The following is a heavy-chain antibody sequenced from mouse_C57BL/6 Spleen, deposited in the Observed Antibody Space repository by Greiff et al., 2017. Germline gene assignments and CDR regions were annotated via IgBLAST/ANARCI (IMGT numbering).Heavy chain of an antibody. J-gene: IGHJ2*01. D-gene: IGHD1-3*01. CDR1: GYTFTSYW. V-gene: IGHV1-72*01. Sequence: QVQLQQPGAELVKPGASVKLSCKASGYTFTSYWMHWVQQRPGRGLELIGRIDPNSGGTKYNEKFKSKATLTVDKPASTAYMQLSSLTSDDSAVYYCASNYYFDYWGQGTTLTVSS. CDR3: ASNYYFDY. CDR2: IDPNSGGT.